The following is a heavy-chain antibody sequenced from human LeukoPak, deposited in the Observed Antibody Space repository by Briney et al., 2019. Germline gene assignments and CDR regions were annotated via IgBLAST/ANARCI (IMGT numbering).Heavy chain of an antibody. J-gene: IGHJ5*02. CDR2: IIPIFGTA. D-gene: IGHD3-3*01. Sequence: SVKVSCKASGGTFSSYAISWVRQAPGQGLEWMGGIIPIFGTANYAQKLQGRVTMTTDTSTSTAYMELRSLRSDDTAVYYCARADYDFWSGYFSWFDPWGQGTLVTVSS. V-gene: IGHV1-69*05. CDR1: GGTFSSYA. CDR3: ARADYDFWSGYFSWFDP.